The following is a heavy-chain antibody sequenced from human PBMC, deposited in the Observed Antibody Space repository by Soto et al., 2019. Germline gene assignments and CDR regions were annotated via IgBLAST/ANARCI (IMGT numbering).Heavy chain of an antibody. CDR3: AKDKGSSWYEIDY. Sequence: EVQLLESGGGLVQPGGSLRLSCAASGFTFSNYAVTWVRQAPGKGLEWVSTISGSGGSTYYADSVKGRFTISRDNSKNTQYLQMSSLRAEDTAVYYCAKDKGSSWYEIDYWGQGTLVTVSS. CDR1: GFTFSNYA. J-gene: IGHJ4*02. CDR2: ISGSGGST. D-gene: IGHD6-13*01. V-gene: IGHV3-23*01.